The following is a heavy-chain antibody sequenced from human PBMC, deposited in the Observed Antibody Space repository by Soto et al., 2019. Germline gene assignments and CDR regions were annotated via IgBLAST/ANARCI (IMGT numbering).Heavy chain of an antibody. CDR3: ARDGALTTGTTGYYYGMDV. D-gene: IGHD1-1*01. CDR2: ISSSSSTI. J-gene: IGHJ6*02. V-gene: IGHV3-48*02. Sequence: PWWSLRLSCSASVFTFSSYSMNWGRQAPGKGLEWVSYISSSSSTIYYADSVKGRFTISRDNAKNSLYLQMNSLRDEDTAVYYCARDGALTTGTTGYYYGMDVWGQGTTVTVSS. CDR1: VFTFSSYS.